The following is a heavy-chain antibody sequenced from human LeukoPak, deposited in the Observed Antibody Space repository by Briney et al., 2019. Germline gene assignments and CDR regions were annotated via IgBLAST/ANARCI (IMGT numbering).Heavy chain of an antibody. D-gene: IGHD3-9*01. CDR3: ARRNYDILTGYYNDYFDY. J-gene: IGHJ4*02. V-gene: IGHV5-51*01. CDR1: GYSFTSYW. Sequence: GESLKISCKGSGYSFTSYWIGWVRQMPGKGLEWMGIIYPSDSDARYSPSFQGQVTISADKSINTAYLQWSSLKASDTAMYYCARRNYDILTGYYNDYFDYWGQGTLVTVSS. CDR2: IYPSDSDA.